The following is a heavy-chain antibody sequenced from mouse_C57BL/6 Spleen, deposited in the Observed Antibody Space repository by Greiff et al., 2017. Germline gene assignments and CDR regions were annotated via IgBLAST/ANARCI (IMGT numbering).Heavy chain of an antibody. CDR3: ARRARLLGYFDY. V-gene: IGHV1-50*01. J-gene: IGHJ2*01. Sequence: QVQLQQPGAELVKPGASVKLSCKASGYTFTSYWMQWVKQRPGQGLEWIGEIDPSDSYTNYNQKFKGKATLTVDTSSSPAYMQLSSLTSADSAVYYCARRARLLGYFDYWGQGTTLTVSS. CDR2: IDPSDSYT. D-gene: IGHD2-3*01. CDR1: GYTFTSYW.